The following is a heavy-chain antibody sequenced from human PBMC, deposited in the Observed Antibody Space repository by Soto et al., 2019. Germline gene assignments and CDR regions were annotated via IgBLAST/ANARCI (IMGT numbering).Heavy chain of an antibody. CDR1: GYTFTGNA. V-gene: IGHV1-3*01. CDR3: ARGIESKAAAPPFDP. J-gene: IGHJ5*01. Sequence: ASVKVSCKASGYTFTGNALHWVRQGPGLRLEWMGWINPDKGNTKYSQKLQGRVTFTRDTSASTAYMELSNLRSEDTAVYYCARGIESKAAAPPFDPWGQGSLVTVSS. CDR2: INPDKGNT. D-gene: IGHD6-13*01.